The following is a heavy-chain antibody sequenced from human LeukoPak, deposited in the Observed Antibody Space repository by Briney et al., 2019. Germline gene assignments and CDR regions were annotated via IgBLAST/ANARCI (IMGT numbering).Heavy chain of an antibody. D-gene: IGHD2-15*01. CDR1: GLTVSSNY. J-gene: IGHJ4*02. V-gene: IGHV3-15*01. CDR3: ATHSCRD. Sequence: KPGGSLRLSCAASGLTVSSNYMRWVRQAPGKGLEWVGRIKRKIDGETTIYAAPVKGRFSISRDDSKNTLYLQMNSLNTEDTAVYYCATHSCRDWGQGTLVTVSS. CDR2: IKRKIDGETT.